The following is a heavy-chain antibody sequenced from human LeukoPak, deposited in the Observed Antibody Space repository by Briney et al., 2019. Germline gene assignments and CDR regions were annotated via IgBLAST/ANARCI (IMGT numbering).Heavy chain of an antibody. CDR2: INPSGGST. Sequence: ASVKVSCKASGYTFTSYYMHWVRQAPGQGLEWMGIINPSGGSTSYAQKFQGRATMTRDTSTSTVYMELSSLRSEDTAVYYCARSRPIVVVVAAKTFPDYWGQGTLVTVSS. CDR1: GYTFTSYY. D-gene: IGHD2-15*01. CDR3: ARSRPIVVVVAAKTFPDY. J-gene: IGHJ4*02. V-gene: IGHV1-46*01.